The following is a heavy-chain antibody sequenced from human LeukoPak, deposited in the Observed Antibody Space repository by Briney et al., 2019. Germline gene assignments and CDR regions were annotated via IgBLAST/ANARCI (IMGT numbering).Heavy chain of an antibody. D-gene: IGHD1-1*01. CDR2: ISYDGSNK. CDR3: AKDIRRLQLKRLGDY. V-gene: IGHV3-30*18. Sequence: GGSLGLSCAASGFTFSSYGMHWVRQAPGKGLEWVAVISYDGSNKYYADSVKGRFTISRDNSKNTLYLQMNSLRAEDTAVYYCAKDIRRLQLKRLGDYWGQGTLVTVSS. J-gene: IGHJ4*02. CDR1: GFTFSSYG.